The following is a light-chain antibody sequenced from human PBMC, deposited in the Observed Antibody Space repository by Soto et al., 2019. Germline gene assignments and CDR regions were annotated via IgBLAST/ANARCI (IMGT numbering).Light chain of an antibody. Sequence: EVVLTQSPGTLSLSPGERATVSCRASQSVSNNYVAWYQQKPGQAPRLLIFGSSDRATGIPDRFSGSGSGTDFTLTISRLEPEDFAVYFFQQYGSSPPHTLGQGTNLEIK. J-gene: IGKJ2*01. CDR3: QQYGSSPPHT. V-gene: IGKV3-20*01. CDR2: GSS. CDR1: QSVSNNY.